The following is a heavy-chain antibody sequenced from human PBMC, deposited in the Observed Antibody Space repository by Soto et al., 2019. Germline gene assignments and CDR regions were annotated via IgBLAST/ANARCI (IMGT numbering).Heavy chain of an antibody. D-gene: IGHD3-3*01. CDR2: ISGGGAGT. J-gene: IGHJ4*02. CDR3: AKGRKPDHDDGLCAFDS. Sequence: GGSLRLSCVVSGRTFRSYAMSWVRRAPGKGLEWVSGISGGGAGTYYADSVKGRFTISRDPSTTTLFLDMYSLGAEDTAIYYCAKGRKPDHDDGLCAFDSWGQGVLVTVSS. CDR1: GRTFRSYA. V-gene: IGHV3-23*01.